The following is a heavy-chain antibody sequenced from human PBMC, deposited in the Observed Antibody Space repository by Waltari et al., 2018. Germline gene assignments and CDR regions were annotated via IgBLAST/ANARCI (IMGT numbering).Heavy chain of an antibody. Sequence: QVQLQESGPGLVKPSQTLSLTCTVSGGSISSGSYYWSWIRQPAGKGLEWIGHIYTSGSTNYNPSLKSRVTISVDTSKNQFSLKLSSVTAADTAVYYCARSGVAVAGSIKWGQGTLVTVSS. CDR2: IYTSGST. CDR1: GGSISSGSYY. CDR3: ARSGVAVAGSIK. J-gene: IGHJ4*02. V-gene: IGHV4-61*09. D-gene: IGHD6-19*01.